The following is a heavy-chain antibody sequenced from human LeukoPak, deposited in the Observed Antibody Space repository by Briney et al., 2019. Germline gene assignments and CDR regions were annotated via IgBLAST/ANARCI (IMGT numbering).Heavy chain of an antibody. CDR3: AKEYDFWSGRDD. Sequence: GGSLRLSCAASGFTFSSYDMSWVSQAPEKGMEWVSAISGSGGSTFYADSVKGRFTIYRDNSKNTLYLQMNSLRAEDTAVYYCAKEYDFWSGRDDWGQGTLVTVSS. J-gene: IGHJ4*02. CDR2: ISGSGGST. CDR1: GFTFSSYD. V-gene: IGHV3-23*01. D-gene: IGHD3-3*01.